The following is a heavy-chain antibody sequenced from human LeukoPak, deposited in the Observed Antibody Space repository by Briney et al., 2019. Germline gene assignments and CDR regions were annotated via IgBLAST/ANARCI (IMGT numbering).Heavy chain of an antibody. CDR3: ATHPGIQLWSTLNY. CDR1: GFTFSSYA. J-gene: IGHJ4*02. V-gene: IGHV3-23*01. CDR2: ISGSGGST. Sequence: PGGSLRLSCAASGFTFSSYAMSWVRQAPGKGLEWVSAISGSGGSTYYADSVKGRFTISRDNSKNTLYLQMNSLRAEDTAVYYCATHPGIQLWSTLNYWGQGTLVTVSS. D-gene: IGHD5-18*01.